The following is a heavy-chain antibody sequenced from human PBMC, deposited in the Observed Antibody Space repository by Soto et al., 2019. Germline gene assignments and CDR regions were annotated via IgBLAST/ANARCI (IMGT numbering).Heavy chain of an antibody. D-gene: IGHD2-15*01. J-gene: IGHJ4*02. Sequence: GGSLILSWVASGFTLGSRAMSWVRQAPGDGLEWVSTLTDTGGATKYAESVRGRFTISRDNSKNTLYLQMSSLRAEDSAVYYCARGSKDSYPVRRIFDFWGRGILVTVHS. CDR2: LTDTGGAT. V-gene: IGHV3-23*01. CDR3: ARGSKDSYPVRRIFDF. CDR1: GFTLGSRA.